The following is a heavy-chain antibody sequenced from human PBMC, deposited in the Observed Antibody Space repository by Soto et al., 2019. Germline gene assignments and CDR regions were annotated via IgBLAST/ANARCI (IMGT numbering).Heavy chain of an antibody. CDR1: GFTFSSYT. J-gene: IGHJ4*02. V-gene: IGHV3-23*01. Sequence: EVQLLEAGGGLVQPGGSLRLSCAASGFTFSSYTMNWVRQAPGKGLEWVSSISGSGGSTYYADSVKGRFTISRDNSKNTLYLQMSSLRAEDTAVYYCAKERAVAVWGQGTLVTVSS. CDR2: ISGSGGST. D-gene: IGHD6-19*01. CDR3: AKERAVAV.